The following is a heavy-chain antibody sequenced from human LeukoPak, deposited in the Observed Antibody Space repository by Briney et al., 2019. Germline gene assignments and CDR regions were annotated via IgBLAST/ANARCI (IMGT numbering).Heavy chain of an antibody. J-gene: IGHJ4*02. V-gene: IGHV3-23*01. CDR2: ISGSGGST. CDR1: GFTFSSYA. Sequence: PGGSLRLSCAASGFTFSSYAMSWVRQAPGKGLEWVSAISGSGGSTYYADSVKGRFTISRDNSKNTLYLQMNSLRAEDTAVYYCAKMYGSTVDWHPYYFEYWGQGTLVTVSS. CDR3: AKMYGSTVDWHPYYFEY. D-gene: IGHD2-8*02.